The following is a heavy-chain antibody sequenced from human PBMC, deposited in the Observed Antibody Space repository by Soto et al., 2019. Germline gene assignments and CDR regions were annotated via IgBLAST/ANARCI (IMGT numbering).Heavy chain of an antibody. D-gene: IGHD2-2*01. J-gene: IGHJ3*02. V-gene: IGHV6-1*01. CDR1: GDSVSSNSAA. Sequence: QSQTLSLTCAISGDSVSSNSAAWNWIRQSPSRGLEWLGRTYYRSKWYNDYAVSVKSRITINPDTSKNQFSLQLNSVTPEDTAVYYCARDFSGGYCSSTSCYAFAFDIWGQGTMVTVSS. CDR3: ARDFSGGYCSSTSCYAFAFDI. CDR2: TYYRSKWYN.